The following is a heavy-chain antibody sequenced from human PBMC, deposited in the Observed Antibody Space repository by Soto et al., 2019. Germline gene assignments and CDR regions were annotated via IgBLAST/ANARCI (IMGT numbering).Heavy chain of an antibody. J-gene: IGHJ5*02. CDR3: ARRVQANYYDTGNWFDP. Sequence: PSETLSLTCTVSGGSISSSSYYWGWIRQPPGKGLEWIGSIYYSGSTYYNPSLKSRVTISVDTSKNQFSLKLSSVTAADTAVYYCARRVQANYYDTGNWFDPWGQGTLVTVSS. D-gene: IGHD3-22*01. V-gene: IGHV4-39*01. CDR1: GGSISSSSYY. CDR2: IYYSGST.